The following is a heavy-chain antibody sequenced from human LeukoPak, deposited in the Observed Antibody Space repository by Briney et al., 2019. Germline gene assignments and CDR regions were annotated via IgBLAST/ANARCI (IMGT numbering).Heavy chain of an antibody. V-gene: IGHV3-74*01. D-gene: IGHD3-9*01. CDR2: INGYGTTT. CDR3: ARDKGHFDVDY. Sequence: GGSLRLSCVASGFTFSSYWMSWVRQAPGKGLVWVSCINGYGTTTNYADSVKGRFTISRDNAKNSLYLQMNSLRAEDTAVYYCARDKGHFDVDYWGQGTLVTVSS. CDR1: GFTFSSYW. J-gene: IGHJ4*02.